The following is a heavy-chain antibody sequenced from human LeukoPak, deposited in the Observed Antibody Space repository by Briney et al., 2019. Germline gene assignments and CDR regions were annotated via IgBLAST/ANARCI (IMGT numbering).Heavy chain of an antibody. CDR3: ASADYDDYYIDF. J-gene: IGHJ4*02. CDR2: IYYSGMT. CDR1: GCSISSYY. V-gene: IGHV4-59*01. D-gene: IGHD4-17*01. Sequence: SETLSLTCTVSGCSISSYYWRWIRQPPGKGLEWIGYIYYSGMTNYNPSLKSRVTISLDTSKNQFSLKLSSVTAADTAVYYCASADYDDYYIDFWGQGTLVTVSS.